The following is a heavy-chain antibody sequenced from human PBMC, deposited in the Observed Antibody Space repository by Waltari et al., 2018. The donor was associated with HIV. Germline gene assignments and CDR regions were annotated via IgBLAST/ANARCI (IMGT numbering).Heavy chain of an antibody. J-gene: IGHJ6*02. D-gene: IGHD5-18*01. Sequence: QVQLVESGGGVVQPGRSLRRPCAASGFTFSSYGMHWVRQAPGKGLEWVAVISYDGSNKYYADSVKGRFTISRDNSKNTLYLQMNSLRAEDTAVYYCAKPAAMASYGMDVWGQGTTVTVSS. V-gene: IGHV3-30*18. CDR2: ISYDGSNK. CDR1: GFTFSSYG. CDR3: AKPAAMASYGMDV.